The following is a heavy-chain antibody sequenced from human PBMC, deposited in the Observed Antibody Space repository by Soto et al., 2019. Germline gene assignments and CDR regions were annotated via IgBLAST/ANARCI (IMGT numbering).Heavy chain of an antibody. D-gene: IGHD1-20*01. Sequence: PAETLSLTCTVSVASVSTYYWSGIRRHAGKGLEWIGRIDASGNTNYNPSLKSRVTMSADTSKKQFSLKLTSVTAADTAVYYCARYSNNWFQTEGMDVWGQGTTVTVSS. CDR1: VASVSTYY. V-gene: IGHV4-4*07. J-gene: IGHJ6*02. CDR3: ARYSNNWFQTEGMDV. CDR2: IDASGNT.